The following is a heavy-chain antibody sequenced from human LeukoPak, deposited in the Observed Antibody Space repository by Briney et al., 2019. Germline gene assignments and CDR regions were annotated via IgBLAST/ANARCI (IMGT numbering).Heavy chain of an antibody. Sequence: KAGGSLRLSCAASGFTFSSYSMNWVRQAPGKGLEWVSSISSSSSYIYYADSVKGRFTISRDNAKSSLSLQMNSLRADDTAVYYCARDDGLSAFDIWGQGTMVTVSS. CDR2: ISSSSSYI. D-gene: IGHD6-19*01. CDR3: ARDDGLSAFDI. V-gene: IGHV3-21*01. CDR1: GFTFSSYS. J-gene: IGHJ3*02.